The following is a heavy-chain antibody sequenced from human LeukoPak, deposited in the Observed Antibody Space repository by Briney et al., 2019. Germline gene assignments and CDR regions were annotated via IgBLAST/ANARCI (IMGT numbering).Heavy chain of an antibody. CDR2: IIPILGIA. D-gene: IGHD3-22*01. CDR3: ASLGPYDSSGYYLYYFDY. J-gene: IGHJ4*02. CDR1: GGTFSSYA. Sequence: ASVKVSCKASGGTFSSYAISWVRQAPGQGLEWMGRIIPILGIANYAQKFQGRVTITADKSTSTAYIELSSLRSEDTAVYYCASLGPYDSSGYYLYYFDYWGQGTLVAVSS. V-gene: IGHV1-69*04.